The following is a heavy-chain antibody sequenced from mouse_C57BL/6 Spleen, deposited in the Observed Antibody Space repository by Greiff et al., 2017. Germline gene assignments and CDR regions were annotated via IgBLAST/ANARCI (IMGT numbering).Heavy chain of an antibody. CDR1: GYTFTNYW. J-gene: IGHJ4*01. CDR2: IYPGGGYT. CDR3: AISSNYGSSSYAMDY. V-gene: IGHV1-63*01. Sequence: QVQLQQSGAELVRPGTSVKMSCKASGYTFTNYWIGWAKQRPGHGLEWIGDIYPGGGYTNYNEKFKGKATLTADKSSSTAYMQFSSLTSEDSAIYYCAISSNYGSSSYAMDYWGQGTSVTVSS. D-gene: IGHD1-1*01.